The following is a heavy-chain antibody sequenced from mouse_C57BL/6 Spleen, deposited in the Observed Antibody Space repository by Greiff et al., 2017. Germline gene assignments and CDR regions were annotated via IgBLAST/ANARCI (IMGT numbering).Heavy chain of an antibody. CDR2: IRNKANGYTT. J-gene: IGHJ2*01. D-gene: IGHD2-4*01. V-gene: IGHV7-3*01. CDR3: ARYRALYDYDFDY. CDR1: GFTFTDYY. Sequence: EVQGVESGGGLVQPGGSLSLSCAASGFTFTDYYMSWVRQPPGKALEWLGFIRNKANGYTTEYSASVKGRFTISRDNSQSILYLQMNALRAEDSATYYWARYRALYDYDFDYWGQGTTLTVSS.